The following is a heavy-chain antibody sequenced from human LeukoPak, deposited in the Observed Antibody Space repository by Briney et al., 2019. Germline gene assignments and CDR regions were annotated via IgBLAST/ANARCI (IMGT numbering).Heavy chain of an antibody. J-gene: IGHJ4*02. CDR2: ISSSSSTI. D-gene: IGHD1-14*01. CDR3: ARDLSGLDY. V-gene: IGHV3-48*01. CDR1: GFTFSSYS. Sequence: GGSLRLSCAASGFTFSSYSMNWVRQAPGKGLEWVSYISSSSSTIYYADSVKGRFTISRDNAKNSLYLQMNSLRAEDTAVFYCARDLSGLDYWGPGTLVTVSS.